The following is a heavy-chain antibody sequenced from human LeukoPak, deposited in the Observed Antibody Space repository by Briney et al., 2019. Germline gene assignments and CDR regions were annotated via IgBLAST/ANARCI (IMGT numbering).Heavy chain of an antibody. CDR2: ISGSGGST. V-gene: IGHV3-23*01. CDR3: AKIPYYGSGSPLFDY. D-gene: IGHD3-10*01. J-gene: IGHJ4*02. Sequence: PGGSLRLSCTASGFTFSSYAMSWVRQAPGKGLEWVSAISGSGGSTYYADSVKGRFTISRDNSKNTLYLQMNSLRAEDTAVYYCAKIPYYGSGSPLFDYWGQGTLVTVSS. CDR1: GFTFSSYA.